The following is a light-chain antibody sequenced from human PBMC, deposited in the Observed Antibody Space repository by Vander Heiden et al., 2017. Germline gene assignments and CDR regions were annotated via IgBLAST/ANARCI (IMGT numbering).Light chain of an antibody. CDR2: GAS. V-gene: IGKV3-15*01. Sequence: EIVMTQSPATLSVSPGERATLSCRASQSLSSNLAWYQQKPGQAPRLLIYGASTRATGIPARFSGSGYGTEFTLTISSLQSEDFAVYYCQQYNNWPPLTFGGGTKVEIK. CDR1: QSLSSN. CDR3: QQYNNWPPLT. J-gene: IGKJ4*01.